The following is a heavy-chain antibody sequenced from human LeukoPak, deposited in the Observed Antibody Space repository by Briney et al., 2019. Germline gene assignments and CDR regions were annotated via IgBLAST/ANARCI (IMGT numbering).Heavy chain of an antibody. D-gene: IGHD1-1*01. CDR3: ASAPKGGTTVYDY. CDR2: ISSSGSTI. CDR1: GFTFSSYE. J-gene: IGHJ4*02. V-gene: IGHV3-48*03. Sequence: PGGSLRLSCAASGFTFSSYEMNWVRQAPGKGLEWVSYISSSGSTIYYADSVKGRFTISRDNAKNSLYLHMNSLRAEDTAVYYCASAPKGGTTVYDYWGQGTLVTVSS.